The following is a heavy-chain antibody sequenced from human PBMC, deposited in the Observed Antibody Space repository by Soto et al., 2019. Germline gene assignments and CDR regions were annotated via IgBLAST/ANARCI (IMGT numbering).Heavy chain of an antibody. J-gene: IGHJ4*02. CDR1: GGTFSSYT. CDR3: ARDPGDGYNYDY. Sequence: QVQLVQSGAEVKKPGSSVKVSCKASGGTFSSYTISWVRQAPGQGLGWRGRIIPILGIANNAQKFQGRVTITADKSTSTAYMELSSLRSEDTAVYYCARDPGDGYNYDYWGQGTLVTVSS. D-gene: IGHD5-12*01. CDR2: IIPILGIA. V-gene: IGHV1-69*08.